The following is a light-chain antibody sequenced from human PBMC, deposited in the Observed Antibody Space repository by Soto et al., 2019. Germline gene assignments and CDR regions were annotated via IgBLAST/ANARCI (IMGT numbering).Light chain of an antibody. CDR2: EAA. Sequence: DIELTQSPSTLSASVGDRATISCRASQSLTRCLAWYQQKPGKAPKLLIYEAASLESGVPARFSGSGSGTEFTLTISSLEPDDFATYYCQQYSVSPRTFGQGTKVEIK. CDR1: QSLTRC. V-gene: IGKV1-5*03. J-gene: IGKJ1*01. CDR3: QQYSVSPRT.